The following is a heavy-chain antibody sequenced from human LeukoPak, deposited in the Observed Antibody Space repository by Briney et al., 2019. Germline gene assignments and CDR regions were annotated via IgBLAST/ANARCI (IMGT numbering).Heavy chain of an antibody. CDR3: VRDRVGPDY. V-gene: IGHV3-74*03. D-gene: IGHD1-26*01. CDR2: ITDDATT. CDR1: GFTFSSAW. Sequence: GGSLRLSCAASGFTFSSAWLHWVRQAPGTGLVWVSRITDDATTTYADSVRGRFTISRDNAKNILYLQMNSLRAEDTAVYYCVRDRVGPDYWGQGTLVTVSS. J-gene: IGHJ4*02.